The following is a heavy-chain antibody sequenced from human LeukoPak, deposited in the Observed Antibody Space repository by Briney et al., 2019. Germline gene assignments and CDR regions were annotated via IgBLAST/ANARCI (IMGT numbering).Heavy chain of an antibody. Sequence: ASVKVSCKASGYTFTSYGISWVRQAPGQGLEWMGWISAYNGNTNYAQKLQGRVTMTTDTSTSTAYMELRSLRSEDTAVYYCARSHGFWSGYPYYYYYGMDVWGQGTTVTVSS. D-gene: IGHD3-3*01. CDR1: GYTFTSYG. J-gene: IGHJ6*02. CDR3: ARSHGFWSGYPYYYYYGMDV. CDR2: ISAYNGNT. V-gene: IGHV1-18*01.